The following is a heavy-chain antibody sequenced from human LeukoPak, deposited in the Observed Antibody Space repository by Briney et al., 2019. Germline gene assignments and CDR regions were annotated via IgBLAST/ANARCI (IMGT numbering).Heavy chain of an antibody. V-gene: IGHV4-4*02. D-gene: IGHD3-22*01. J-gene: IGHJ4*02. CDR2: IYHSGST. CDR3: ARAFRGNYYDSSGYNY. CDR1: GDSISSYY. Sequence: PSETLSLTCTVSGDSISSYYWSWVRQPPGKGLEWIGEIYHSGSTNYNPSLKSRVTISVDKSKNQFSLKLSSVTAADTAVYYCARAFRGNYYDSSGYNYWGQGTLVTVSS.